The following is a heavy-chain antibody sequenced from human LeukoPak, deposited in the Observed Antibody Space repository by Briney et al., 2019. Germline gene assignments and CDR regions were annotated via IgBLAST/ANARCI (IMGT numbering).Heavy chain of an antibody. CDR1: GFTFSSYW. CDR2: IKTDGSTT. J-gene: IGHJ4*02. Sequence: GGSLRLSCAVSGFTFSSYWMHWVRQAPGKGLVWVSHIKTDGSTTAYADSVKGRFTISRDNSKNTLYLQMNSLRAEDTAVYYCARNSGYDHYYFDYWGQGTPVTVSS. D-gene: IGHD5-12*01. CDR3: ARNSGYDHYYFDY. V-gene: IGHV3-74*01.